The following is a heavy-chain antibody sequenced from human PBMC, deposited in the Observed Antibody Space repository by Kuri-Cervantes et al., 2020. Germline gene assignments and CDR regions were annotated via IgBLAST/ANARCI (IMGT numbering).Heavy chain of an antibody. Sequence: SETLSLTCAVYGGSFSGYYWSWIRQPPGKGLEWIGEINHSGSTNYNPSLKSRVTISVDTSKNQFSLKLSSVTAADTAVYYCAGEGRTGDAFDIWGQGTMVTVSS. CDR2: INHSGST. J-gene: IGHJ3*02. V-gene: IGHV4-34*01. D-gene: IGHD3/OR15-3a*01. CDR1: GGSFSGYY. CDR3: AGEGRTGDAFDI.